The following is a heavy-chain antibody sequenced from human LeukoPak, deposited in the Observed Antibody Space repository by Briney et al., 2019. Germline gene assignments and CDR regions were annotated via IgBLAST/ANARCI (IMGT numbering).Heavy chain of an antibody. V-gene: IGHV4-59*11. CDR2: IYYSGST. J-gene: IGHJ5*02. CDR3: ARARIGGKTAGNWFDP. D-gene: IGHD4-23*01. CDR1: GGSISSHY. Sequence: MASETLSLTCTVSGGSISSHYWSWIRQPPGKGMEWIGYIYYSGSTNYNPSLKSRVTISVDTSKNQFSLKLSSVTAADTAVYYCARARIGGKTAGNWFDPWGQGTLVTVSS.